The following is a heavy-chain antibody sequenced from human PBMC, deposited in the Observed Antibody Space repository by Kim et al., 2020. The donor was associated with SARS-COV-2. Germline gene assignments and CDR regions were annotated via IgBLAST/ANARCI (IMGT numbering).Heavy chain of an antibody. J-gene: IGHJ6*03. V-gene: IGHV4-59*08. CDR3: ARLRRETRAARQYYMDV. D-gene: IGHD6-6*01. Sequence: LKSRVTRSVDTSKNQFSLKLSAVTAADTAVYYCARLRRETRAARQYYMDVWGKGTTVTVSS.